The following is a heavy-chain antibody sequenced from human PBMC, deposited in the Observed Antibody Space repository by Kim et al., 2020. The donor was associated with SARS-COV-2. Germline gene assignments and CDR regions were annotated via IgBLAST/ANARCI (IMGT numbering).Heavy chain of an antibody. V-gene: IGHV3-20*01. Sequence: ADSVKGRFTISRDNTKNSLYLRMNRLRAEDTALYRCARGGWGSGIPYGMDVWGQGTTVTVSS. D-gene: IGHD3-10*01. CDR3: ARGGWGSGIPYGMDV. J-gene: IGHJ6*02.